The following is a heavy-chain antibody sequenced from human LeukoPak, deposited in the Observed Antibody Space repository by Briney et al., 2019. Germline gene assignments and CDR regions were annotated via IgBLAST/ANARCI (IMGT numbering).Heavy chain of an antibody. CDR1: EFTFSNAW. CDR2: IKSKTDGGTT. V-gene: IGHV3-15*01. Sequence: GGSLRLSCAASEFTFSNAWMNWVRQGPGKGLEWVGRIKSKTDGGTTDYAAPVEGRFTISRDDSKNTVYLQMNSLKTDDTAAYYCTSQYFDYWGQGTLVAVSS. J-gene: IGHJ4*02. CDR3: TSQYFDY.